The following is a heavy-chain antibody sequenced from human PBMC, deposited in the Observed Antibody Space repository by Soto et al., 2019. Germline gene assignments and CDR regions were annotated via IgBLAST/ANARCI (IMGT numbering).Heavy chain of an antibody. V-gene: IGHV4-59*01. J-gene: IGHJ6*02. D-gene: IGHD2-21*01. CDR2: IYYSGST. CDR1: GGSISSYY. Sequence: PSETLSLTCTVSGGSISSYYWSWIRQPPGKGLEWIGYIYYSGSTNYNPSLKSRVSISLETSKNQFSLKLSSVTAADTAVYYCATDLPGGEDNHYGMDVWGQGTTVTVSS. CDR3: ATDLPGGEDNHYGMDV.